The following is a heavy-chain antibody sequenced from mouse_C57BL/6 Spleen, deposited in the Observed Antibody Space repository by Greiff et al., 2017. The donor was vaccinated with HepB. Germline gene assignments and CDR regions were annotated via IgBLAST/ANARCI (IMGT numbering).Heavy chain of an antibody. J-gene: IGHJ2*01. V-gene: IGHV5-16*01. Sequence: DVKLVESEGGLVQPGSSMKLSCTASGFTFSDYYMAWVRQVPEKGLEWVANINYDGSSTYYLDSLKSRFIISRDNAKNILYLQMSSLKSENTATYYCARDGFDYWGQGTTLTVSS. CDR1: GFTFSDYY. CDR3: ARDGFDY. CDR2: INYDGSST.